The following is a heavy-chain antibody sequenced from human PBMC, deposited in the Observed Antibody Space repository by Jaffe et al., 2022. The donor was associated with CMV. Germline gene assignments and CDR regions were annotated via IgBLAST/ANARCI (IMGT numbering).Heavy chain of an antibody. D-gene: IGHD4-4*01. Sequence: QVQLVQSGAEVKKPGASVKVSCKASGYTFSNYVMHWVRQAPGQRLEWMGWINAGNGNTKYSQKFQGRVTITRDTSASTAYMELSSVRSEDTAVYYCARETYSNYGYYYYYYMDVWGKGTTVTVSS. CDR1: GYTFSNYV. J-gene: IGHJ6*03. CDR3: ARETYSNYGYYYYYYMDV. CDR2: INAGNGNT. V-gene: IGHV1-3*01.